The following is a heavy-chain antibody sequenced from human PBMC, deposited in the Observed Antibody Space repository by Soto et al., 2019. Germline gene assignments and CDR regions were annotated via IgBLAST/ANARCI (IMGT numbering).Heavy chain of an antibody. CDR2: ISAYNGNT. J-gene: IGHJ5*02. CDR1: GCTFSSYG. Sequence: AXARVSCTGSGCTFSSYGISWVRQSPGQGLEWMGWISAYNGNTNYAQKLQGRVTMTTDTSTSTAYMELRSLRSDDTAVYYCARDKVVSSNWFDPWGQGTLVTVSS. D-gene: IGHD2-15*01. V-gene: IGHV1-18*04. CDR3: ARDKVVSSNWFDP.